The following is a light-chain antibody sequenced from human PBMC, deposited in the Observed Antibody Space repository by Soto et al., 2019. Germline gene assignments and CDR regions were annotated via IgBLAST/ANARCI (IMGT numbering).Light chain of an antibody. CDR2: AAS. V-gene: IGKV3-15*01. J-gene: IGKJ1*01. CDR1: QGIGDT. Sequence: EIVMTQSPATLSVSPGEGATLSCRASQGIGDTLAWYQQKPGQAPRLLIYAASTRATGISTRFSGSGSGTEFTLTISSLQSEDFAIYYCQQYTEWPPWTFGQGTKVDIK. CDR3: QQYTEWPPWT.